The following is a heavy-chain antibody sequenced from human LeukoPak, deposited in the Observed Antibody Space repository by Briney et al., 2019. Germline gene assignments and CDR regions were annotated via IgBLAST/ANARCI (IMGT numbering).Heavy chain of an antibody. J-gene: IGHJ5*02. D-gene: IGHD3-10*01. CDR3: ARGPRLASYYYGSGSYSEVDP. CDR2: IIPILDIA. Sequence: SVKVSCKASGGTFSSYAISWVRQAPGQGLEWMGRIIPILDIANYAQKFQGRVTMTRNTSISTAYMELSSLRSEDTAVYYCARGPRLASYYYGSGSYSEVDPWGQGTLVTVSS. V-gene: IGHV1-69*04. CDR1: GGTFSSYA.